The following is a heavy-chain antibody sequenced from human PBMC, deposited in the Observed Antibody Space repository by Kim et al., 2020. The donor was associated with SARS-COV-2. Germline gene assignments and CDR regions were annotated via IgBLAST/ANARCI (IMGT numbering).Heavy chain of an antibody. Sequence: QKFQGRVTMTADESTSTAYMELSSLRSEDTAVYYCARVLIVAVRAGVFDIWGQGTMVTVSS. J-gene: IGHJ3*02. D-gene: IGHD3-22*01. V-gene: IGHV1-69*01. CDR3: ARVLIVAVRAGVFDI.